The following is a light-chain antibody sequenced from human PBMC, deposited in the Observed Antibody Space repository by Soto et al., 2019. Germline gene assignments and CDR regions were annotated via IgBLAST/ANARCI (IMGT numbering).Light chain of an antibody. V-gene: IGKV3-20*01. CDR3: QQYGSSLIT. CDR2: GAS. CDR1: QSVSSSY. Sequence: EIVLTQSPYTLSLSPGEIATLSCRASQSVSSSYLAWYQQKPGQAPRLLIYGASSRATGIPDRFSGSGSGTDFTLTISRLEPEDFAVYYCQQYGSSLITFGQGTRLE. J-gene: IGKJ5*01.